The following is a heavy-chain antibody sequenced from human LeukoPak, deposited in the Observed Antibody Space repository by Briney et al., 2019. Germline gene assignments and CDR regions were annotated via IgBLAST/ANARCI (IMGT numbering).Heavy chain of an antibody. Sequence: GGSLRLSCAASGFTFNKFAMSWVRQAPGKGLEWVSGIIENGGETYYADSVRGRFTISRDNSKNTLYLQMNSLRAEDTAVYYCAKDYEYNSNTWYFHWGRGTLVSVSS. D-gene: IGHD6-13*01. CDR2: IIENGGET. CDR3: AKDYEYNSNTWYFH. CDR1: GFTFNKFA. J-gene: IGHJ4*02. V-gene: IGHV3-23*01.